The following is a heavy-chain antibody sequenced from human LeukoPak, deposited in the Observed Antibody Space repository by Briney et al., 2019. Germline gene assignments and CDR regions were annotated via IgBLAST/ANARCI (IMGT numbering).Heavy chain of an antibody. CDR1: GFTFTTYW. CDR2: IKQDGSEE. Sequence: GGSLRLSCAASGFTFTTYWMMWVRQAPGKGLEWVAKIKQDGSEEYYVDSVRGRFTNSRDNAKNSVYLQMNSLRAEDTAVYYCATRNNGCPYHWGQGTLVTVSS. J-gene: IGHJ4*02. V-gene: IGHV3-7*01. D-gene: IGHD5-24*01. CDR3: ATRNNGCPYH.